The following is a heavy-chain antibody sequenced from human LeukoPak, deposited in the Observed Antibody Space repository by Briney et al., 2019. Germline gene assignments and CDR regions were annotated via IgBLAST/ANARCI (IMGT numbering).Heavy chain of an antibody. Sequence: SETLSLTCTVSGASISSLYWNWIRQPPGKGLEWIGYISNSGSSSYNPSLNSRVTISVDTSKNQSSLNLNSVTAADTAVYYCARGGGCRSTSCDFDHWGQGTLVTVSS. V-gene: IGHV4-59*11. CDR3: ARGGGCRSTSCDFDH. J-gene: IGHJ4*02. D-gene: IGHD2-2*01. CDR2: ISNSGSS. CDR1: GASISSLY.